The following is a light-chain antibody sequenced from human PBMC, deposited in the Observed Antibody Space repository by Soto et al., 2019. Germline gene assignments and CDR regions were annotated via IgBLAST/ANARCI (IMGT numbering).Light chain of an antibody. Sequence: EVVLTQSPATLSLSTGERATLSCRASQSVGTFLAWYQQKPGQAPRLLIYDASNRATGIPARFSGSGSGTDFTLTISRLEPEDFAVYYCQQFSSYPLTFGGGTNVDI. CDR2: DAS. V-gene: IGKV3-11*01. CDR1: QSVGTF. CDR3: QQFSSYPLT. J-gene: IGKJ4*01.